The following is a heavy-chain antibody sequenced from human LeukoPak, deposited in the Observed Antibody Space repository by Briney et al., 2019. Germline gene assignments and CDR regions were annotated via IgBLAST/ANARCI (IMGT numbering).Heavy chain of an antibody. CDR2: ISGSGGST. CDR1: GFTVSSNY. CDR3: AKDGGYCSSTSCYTWFDP. V-gene: IGHV3-23*01. J-gene: IGHJ5*02. D-gene: IGHD2-2*02. Sequence: GGSLRLSCAASGFTVSSNYMSWVRQAPGKGLEWVSAISGSGGSTYYADSVKGRFTISRDNSKNTLYLQMNSLRAEDTAVYYCAKDGGYCSSTSCYTWFDPWGQGTLVTVSS.